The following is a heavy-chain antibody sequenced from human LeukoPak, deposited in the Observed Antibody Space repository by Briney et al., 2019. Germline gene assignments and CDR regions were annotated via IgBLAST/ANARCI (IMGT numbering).Heavy chain of an antibody. Sequence: GGSLRLSCAASGVPFSTFHMSWLRRAPGKGLEGVLDITGSGGSTHYTASVRGRFTISRDNPKITLYLNMQSLRAEDRAVYYCAKRNKNFWKSYPDCWGQGTLVTVSS. V-gene: IGHV3-23*01. D-gene: IGHD3-16*02. J-gene: IGHJ4*02. CDR1: GVPFSTFH. CDR2: ITGSGGST. CDR3: AKRNKNFWKSYPDC.